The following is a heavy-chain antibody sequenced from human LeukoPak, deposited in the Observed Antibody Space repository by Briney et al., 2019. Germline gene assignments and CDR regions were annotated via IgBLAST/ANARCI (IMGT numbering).Heavy chain of an antibody. CDR3: ARGRCSGGSCYYYYYYGMDV. J-gene: IGHJ6*02. CDR2: MNPNSGNT. CDR1: GYTFTSYD. V-gene: IGHV1-8*01. D-gene: IGHD2-15*01. Sequence: ASVKVSCKASGYTFTSYDINWVRQATGQGPEWMGWMNPNSGNTGYAQKFQGRVTMTRNTSISTAYMELSSLRSEDTAVYYCARGRCSGGSCYYYYYYGMDVWGQGTTVTVSS.